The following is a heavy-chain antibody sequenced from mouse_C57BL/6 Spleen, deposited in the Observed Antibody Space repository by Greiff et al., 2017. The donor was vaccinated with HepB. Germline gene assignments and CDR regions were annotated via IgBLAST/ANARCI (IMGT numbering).Heavy chain of an antibody. Sequence: EVQLQQSGPELVKPGASVKISCKASGYTFTDYYMNWVKQSHGKSLEWIGDINPNNGGTSYNQKFKGKATLTVDKSSSTAYMELSSLTSEDSAVYYCARSLTTVVATDYWYFGVWGTGTTVTISS. V-gene: IGHV1-26*01. CDR1: GYTFTDYY. J-gene: IGHJ1*03. CDR2: INPNNGGT. D-gene: IGHD1-1*01. CDR3: ARSLTTVVATDYWYFGV.